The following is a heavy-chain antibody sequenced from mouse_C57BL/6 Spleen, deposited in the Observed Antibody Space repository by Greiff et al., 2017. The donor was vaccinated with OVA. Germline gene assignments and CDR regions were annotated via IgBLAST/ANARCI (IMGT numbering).Heavy chain of an antibody. CDR3: ARYYYGREGFDY. CDR2: IHPNSGST. CDR1: GYTFTSYW. D-gene: IGHD1-1*01. Sequence: VQLQQPGAELVKPGASVKLSCKASGYTFTSYWMHWVKQRPGQGLEWIGMIHPNSGSTNYNEKFKSKATLTVDKSSSTAYMQLSSLTSEDSAVYYCARYYYGREGFDYWGQGTTLTVSS. V-gene: IGHV1-64*01. J-gene: IGHJ2*01.